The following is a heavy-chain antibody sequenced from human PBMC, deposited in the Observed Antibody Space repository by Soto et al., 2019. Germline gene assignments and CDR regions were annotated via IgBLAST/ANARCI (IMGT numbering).Heavy chain of an antibody. Sequence: GGSLRLSCAASGFTFSSYAMSWVRQAPGKGLEWVSSISNSGGGTYYADSVKGRFTISRDNSKNTLYLQMNSLKAEDTAVYSCAKTSSLFDNWGQGTLVTVSS. CDR1: GFTFSSYA. CDR2: ISNSGGGT. V-gene: IGHV3-23*01. J-gene: IGHJ4*02. D-gene: IGHD6-13*01. CDR3: AKTSSLFDN.